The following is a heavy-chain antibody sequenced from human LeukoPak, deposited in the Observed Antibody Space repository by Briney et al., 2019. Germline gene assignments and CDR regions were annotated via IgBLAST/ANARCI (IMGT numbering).Heavy chain of an antibody. V-gene: IGHV3-7*01. CDR1: GFTVSSNY. CDR3: ARQVGDSSGYYYPDY. Sequence: GGSLRLSCAASGFTVSSNYMSWVRQAPGKGLEWVANIKPDGSGKYYVNSVKGRFTISRDNAKNSLYLQMNSLRAEDTAVYYCARQVGDSSGYYYPDYWGQGTLVTVSS. D-gene: IGHD3-22*01. J-gene: IGHJ4*02. CDR2: IKPDGSGK.